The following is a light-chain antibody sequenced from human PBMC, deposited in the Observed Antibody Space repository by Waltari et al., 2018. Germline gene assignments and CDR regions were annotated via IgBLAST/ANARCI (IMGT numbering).Light chain of an antibody. CDR3: GSHTDIIPVI. V-gene: IGLV2-14*01. J-gene: IGLJ2*01. CDR1: SSDIGAYNY. CDR2: DVT. Sequence: QSALTQPASVSGSPGQSISISCTGTSSDIGAYNYVSWYQQHPGKAPKLMIYDVTKRPPGVYDRFSGSKSGHTASLIISGLQAEDEADYYCGSHTDIIPVIFGGGTKLTVL.